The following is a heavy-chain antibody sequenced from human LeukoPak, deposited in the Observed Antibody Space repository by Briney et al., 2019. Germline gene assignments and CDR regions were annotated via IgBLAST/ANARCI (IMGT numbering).Heavy chain of an antibody. J-gene: IGHJ4*02. Sequence: SETLSLTCAVYGGSFSGYYWSWIRQPPGKGLEWIGEINHSGSTNYNPSLKSRVTISVDTSKSQFSLKLSSVTAADTAVYYCARGLEDCSGGSCYFSPFDCWGQGTLVTVSS. CDR1: GGSFSGYY. CDR2: INHSGST. D-gene: IGHD2-15*01. CDR3: ARGLEDCSGGSCYFSPFDC. V-gene: IGHV4-34*01.